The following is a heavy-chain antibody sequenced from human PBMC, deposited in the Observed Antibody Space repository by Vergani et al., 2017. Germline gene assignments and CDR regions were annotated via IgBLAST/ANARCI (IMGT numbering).Heavy chain of an antibody. CDR3: ARSSTYYDSSGYYFYYFDY. CDR1: GFTFSSYS. CDR2: ISSSSSYI. J-gene: IGHJ4*02. Sequence: VQLLESGGGVVRPGGSLRLSCAASGFTFSSYSMNWVRQAPGKGLEWVSSISSSSSYIYYADSVKGRFTISIDNAKNSLYLQMNSLRAEDTAVYYCARSSTYYDSSGYYFYYFDYWGQGTLVTVSS. V-gene: IGHV3-21*01. D-gene: IGHD3-22*01.